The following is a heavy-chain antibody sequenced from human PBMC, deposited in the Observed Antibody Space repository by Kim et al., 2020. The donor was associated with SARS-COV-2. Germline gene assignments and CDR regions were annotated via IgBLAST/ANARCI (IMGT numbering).Heavy chain of an antibody. CDR3: ARGGYYYDSSGYYYSDY. J-gene: IGHJ4*02. CDR2: INPNSGGT. Sequence: ASVKVSCKASGYTFTGYYMHWVRQAPGQGLEWMGWINPNSGGTNYAQKFQGRVTMTRDTSISTAYMELSRLRSDDTAVYYCARGGYYYDSSGYYYSDYWGQGTLVTVSS. D-gene: IGHD3-22*01. CDR1: GYTFTGYY. V-gene: IGHV1-2*02.